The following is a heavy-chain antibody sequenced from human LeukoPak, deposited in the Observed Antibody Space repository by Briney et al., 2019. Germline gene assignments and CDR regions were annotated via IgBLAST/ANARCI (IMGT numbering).Heavy chain of an antibody. V-gene: IGHV1-69*06. D-gene: IGHD3-22*01. CDR2: IIPVFGTT. J-gene: IGHJ4*02. CDR1: GYTFTSYY. Sequence: GASVKVSRTASGYTFTSYYMHWVRQAPGQGLEWLGGIIPVFGTTTYAPKFQAKVTMTADKSTNTAYLEISSLTSEDTAVYYCARCSPGDSSNFYAVLQYWGQGTQVTVST. CDR3: ARCSPGDSSNFYAVLQY.